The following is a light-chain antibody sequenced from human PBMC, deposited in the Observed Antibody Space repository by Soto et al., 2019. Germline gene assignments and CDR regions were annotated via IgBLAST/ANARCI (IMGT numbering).Light chain of an antibody. Sequence: DIQMTQSPSTLSASVGDRVTITCRTSQSISNWLAWYQQKPGKAPELLIYDVSNLESGVPSRFSGSGSGTEFTLTISSLQPDHFATYYCQQYNTYMLTFGGGTKVDIK. J-gene: IGKJ4*01. CDR2: DVS. CDR3: QQYNTYMLT. V-gene: IGKV1-5*01. CDR1: QSISNW.